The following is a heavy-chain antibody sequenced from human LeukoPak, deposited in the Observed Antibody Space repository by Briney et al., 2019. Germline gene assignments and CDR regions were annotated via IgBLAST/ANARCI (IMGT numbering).Heavy chain of an antibody. D-gene: IGHD3-10*01. Sequence: SGGSLRLSCAASGFTFSSYEMNWVRQAPGKGLEWVSYISSSGSTIYYADSVKGRFTISRDNAKNSLYLQMNSLRAEDTAVYYCARDLLLWFWEVYNYGMDVWGKGTTVTVSS. J-gene: IGHJ6*04. CDR2: ISSSGSTI. V-gene: IGHV3-48*03. CDR1: GFTFSSYE. CDR3: ARDLLLWFWEVYNYGMDV.